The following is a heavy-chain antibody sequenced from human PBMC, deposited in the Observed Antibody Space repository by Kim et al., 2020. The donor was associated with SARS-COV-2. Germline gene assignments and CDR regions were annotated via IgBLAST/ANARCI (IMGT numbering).Heavy chain of an antibody. J-gene: IGHJ5*02. D-gene: IGHD2-15*01. V-gene: IGHV3-11*01. CDR3: ARDPSGGLGYFDA. Sequence: GGSLRLSCAASGFSFSDSYMTWVRQAPGKGLEWISYISDSGGTIYYADSVKGRFTISRDNAKNSLYLQMSSLRADDTAVYFCARDPSGGLGYFDAWGQGTLVTVSS. CDR2: ISDSGGTI. CDR1: GFSFSDSY.